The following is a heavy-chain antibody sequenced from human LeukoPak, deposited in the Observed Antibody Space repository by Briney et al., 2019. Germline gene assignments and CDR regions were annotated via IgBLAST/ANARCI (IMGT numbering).Heavy chain of an antibody. V-gene: IGHV1-18*01. CDR1: GYTFTSYG. CDR3: ARAPVGYSYGLRHIYYMDV. Sequence: GASVKVSCKASGYTFTSYGISWVRQAPGQGLEWMGWISAYNGNTNYAQKLQGRVTMTTDTSTSTAYMELRSLRSDDTAVYYCARAPVGYSYGLRHIYYMDVWGKGTTVTVSS. J-gene: IGHJ6*03. D-gene: IGHD5-18*01. CDR2: ISAYNGNT.